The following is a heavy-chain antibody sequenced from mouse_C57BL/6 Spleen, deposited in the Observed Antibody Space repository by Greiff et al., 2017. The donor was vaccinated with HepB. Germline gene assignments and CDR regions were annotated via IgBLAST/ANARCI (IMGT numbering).Heavy chain of an antibody. CDR2: IYPGDGDT. CDR1: GYAFSSSW. CDR3: ARKGVYGNYWDFDV. J-gene: IGHJ1*03. D-gene: IGHD2-1*01. V-gene: IGHV1-82*01. Sequence: VQLQQSGPELVKPGASVKISCKASGYAFSSSWMNWVKQRPGKGLEWIGRIYPGDGDTNYNGKFKGKATLTADKSASTAYMQLSSLTSEDSAVYFCARKGVYGNYWDFDVWGTGTTVTVSS.